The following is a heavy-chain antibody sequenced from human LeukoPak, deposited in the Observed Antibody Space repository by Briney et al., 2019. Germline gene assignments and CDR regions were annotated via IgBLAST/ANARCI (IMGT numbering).Heavy chain of an antibody. CDR2: ISAYNGNT. Sequence: ASVKVSCKASGYTFTSYGISWVRQAPGQGLEWMGWISAYNGNTNYAQKLQGRVTMTTDTSTSTAYMELRSLRSDDTAVYYCARNYCSSTSCHPWFDPWGQGTLVTVSS. CDR1: GYTFTSYG. J-gene: IGHJ5*02. D-gene: IGHD2-2*01. V-gene: IGHV1-18*04. CDR3: ARNYCSSTSCHPWFDP.